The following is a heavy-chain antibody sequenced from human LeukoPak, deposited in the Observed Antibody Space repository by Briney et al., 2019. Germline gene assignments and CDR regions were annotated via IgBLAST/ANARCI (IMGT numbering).Heavy chain of an antibody. CDR3: ASGSGSYRTPYYYMDV. J-gene: IGHJ6*03. CDR1: GFTVSSNY. Sequence: GGSLRLSCVASGFTVSSNYMSWVRQAPGKGLEWVSFIYSGGSTYYADSVKGRFTISRDNSKNTLYLQMNSLRAEDTAVYYCASGSGSYRTPYYYMDVWGTGTTVTVSS. V-gene: IGHV3-53*01. D-gene: IGHD3-10*01. CDR2: IYSGGST.